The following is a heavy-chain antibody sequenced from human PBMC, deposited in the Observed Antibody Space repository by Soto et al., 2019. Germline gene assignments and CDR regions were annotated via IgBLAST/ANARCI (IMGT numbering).Heavy chain of an antibody. CDR1: GGSISSYY. V-gene: IGHV4-59*08. Sequence: QVQLQESGPGLVKPSETLSLTCTVSGGSISSYYWSWIRQPPGKGLERIGYIYYSGSTNYNPSLKSRVTISVDTSKNQFSLKLSSVTAADTAVYYCARKYGGSYADYWGQGTLVTVSS. J-gene: IGHJ4*02. CDR3: ARKYGGSYADY. D-gene: IGHD1-26*01. CDR2: IYYSGST.